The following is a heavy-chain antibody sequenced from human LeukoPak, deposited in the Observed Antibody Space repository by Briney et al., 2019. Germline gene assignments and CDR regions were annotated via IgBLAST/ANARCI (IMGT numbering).Heavy chain of an antibody. CDR3: ARDPFNYYDSSGDIGGYYFDY. V-gene: IGHV3-21*01. CDR2: ISRSSSYI. J-gene: IGHJ4*02. D-gene: IGHD3-22*01. Sequence: GGSLRLSCAASGFTFSSYTMNWVRQAPGKGLEWVSSISRSSSYIYYADSMKGRFTISRDNANNSLFLQMNSLRAEDTAVYYCARDPFNYYDSSGDIGGYYFDYWGQGTLVTVSS. CDR1: GFTFSSYT.